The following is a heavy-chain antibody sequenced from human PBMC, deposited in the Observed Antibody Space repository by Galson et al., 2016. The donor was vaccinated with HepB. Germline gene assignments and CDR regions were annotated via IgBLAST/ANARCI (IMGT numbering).Heavy chain of an antibody. J-gene: IGHJ3*02. CDR2: IYYSGST. CDR3: ARASPRDSSGWYPDAFDI. CDR1: GDSISTSAYY. D-gene: IGHD6-19*01. Sequence: SETLSLTCTVSGDSISTSAYYWSWIRQHPGKGLEWIGYIYYSGSTNYNPSLKSRVTISVDTSKNQFSLTLSSVTAADTAVYYCARASPRDSSGWYPDAFDIWGQGTMVTVSS. V-gene: IGHV4-61*08.